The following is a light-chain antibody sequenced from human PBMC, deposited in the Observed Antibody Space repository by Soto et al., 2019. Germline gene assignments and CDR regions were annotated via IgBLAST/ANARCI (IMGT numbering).Light chain of an antibody. V-gene: IGKV3-20*01. CDR3: QQYVTSPPGYT. J-gene: IGKJ2*01. Sequence: EVVLTQSPGTLSLSPGERATLSCRTSQTVSSSYYFAWYQQKPGQAPRLLIYGASNSASGVPDRFSSGWSGTDFTLTISRLEPEDFAVYYCQQYVTSPPGYTFGQGTELRIK. CDR1: QTVSSSYY. CDR2: GAS.